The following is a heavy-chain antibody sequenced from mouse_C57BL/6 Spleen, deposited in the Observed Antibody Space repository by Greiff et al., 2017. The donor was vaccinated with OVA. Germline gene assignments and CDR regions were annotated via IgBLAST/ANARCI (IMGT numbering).Heavy chain of an antibody. CDR3: ACYGNWFAY. D-gene: IGHD2-1*01. Sequence: QVQLQQSGAELVKPGASVKVSCKASGYTFTSYWMHWVKQRPGQGLEWIGRIHPSDGDTNYNQKFKGKATLTVDKSSSTAYMQLSSLTSEDSAVYYCACYGNWFAYWGQGTLVTVSA. J-gene: IGHJ3*01. CDR2: IHPSDGDT. V-gene: IGHV1-74*01. CDR1: GYTFTSYW.